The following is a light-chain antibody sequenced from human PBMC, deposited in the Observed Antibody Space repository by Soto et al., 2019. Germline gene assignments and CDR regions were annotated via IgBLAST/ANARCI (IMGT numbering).Light chain of an antibody. CDR1: QSISNW. J-gene: IGKJ2*01. CDR2: KAS. Sequence: DIQMTQSPSTLSASVGDRVTITCRSSQSISNWLAWYQQKPGKAPKLLIYKASTLESGVPSRFSGSGSGTEFTLTISSLQPYDFATYYCQQYDSHSQTFGQGTTLEIK. CDR3: QQYDSHSQT. V-gene: IGKV1-5*03.